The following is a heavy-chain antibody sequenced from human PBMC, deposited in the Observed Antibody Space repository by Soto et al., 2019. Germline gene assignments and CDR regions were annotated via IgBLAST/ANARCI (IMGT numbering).Heavy chain of an antibody. CDR3: AASRRYCSSTSCYNSPFDY. D-gene: IGHD2-2*02. V-gene: IGHV1-2*02. CDR1: GYTFTGYY. CDR2: IDPNSGGT. J-gene: IGHJ4*02. Sequence: ASVKVSCKASGYTFTGYYMHWVRQAPGQGLEWMGWIDPNSGGTNYAQKFQGRVTMTRDTSISTAYMELSRLRSDYTAVYYCAASRRYCSSTSCYNSPFDYWGQGTLVTVSS.